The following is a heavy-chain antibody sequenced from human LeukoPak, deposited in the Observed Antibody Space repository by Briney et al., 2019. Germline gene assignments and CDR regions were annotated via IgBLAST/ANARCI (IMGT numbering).Heavy chain of an antibody. CDR1: GYTFAGYY. Sequence: GASVKVSCKASGYTFAGYYMHWVRQAPGQGLEWMGWMNPNSGGTNYVQKFQGRVTMTRDMSISTAYMDLSRLRSDDTAIYYCARDFMVRGVTTPDYWGQGTLVTVSS. V-gene: IGHV1-2*02. CDR3: ARDFMVRGVTTPDY. CDR2: MNPNSGGT. D-gene: IGHD3-10*01. J-gene: IGHJ4*02.